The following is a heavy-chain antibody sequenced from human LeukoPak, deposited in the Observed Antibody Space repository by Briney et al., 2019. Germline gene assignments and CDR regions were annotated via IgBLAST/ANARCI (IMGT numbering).Heavy chain of an antibody. J-gene: IGHJ6*03. V-gene: IGHV4-61*01. CDR2: IYYSGST. CDR3: ARGTAYSSSWGYYYYYYMDV. Sequence: PSETLSLTCTVSGGSISSNSYYWSWIRQPPGKGLEWIGYIYYSGSTNYNPSLKSRVTISVDTSKNQFSLKLSSVTAADTAVYYCARGTAYSSSWGYYYYYYMDVWGKGTTVTVSS. CDR1: GGSISSNSYY. D-gene: IGHD6-13*01.